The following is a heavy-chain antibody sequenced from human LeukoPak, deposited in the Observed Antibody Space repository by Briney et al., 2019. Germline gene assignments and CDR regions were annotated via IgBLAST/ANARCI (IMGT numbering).Heavy chain of an antibody. CDR3: ARVLVGAGPRNYYFDY. D-gene: IGHD1-26*01. V-gene: IGHV4-59*01. Sequence: SETLSLTCTVSGGSISSYYWSWVRQPPGKGLEWVGYIYYSVSTNYNPSLKSRVTISVDTSKNQFSLKLSSVTAADTAVYYCARVLVGAGPRNYYFDYWGQGTLVTVSS. J-gene: IGHJ4*02. CDR1: GGSISSYY. CDR2: IYYSVST.